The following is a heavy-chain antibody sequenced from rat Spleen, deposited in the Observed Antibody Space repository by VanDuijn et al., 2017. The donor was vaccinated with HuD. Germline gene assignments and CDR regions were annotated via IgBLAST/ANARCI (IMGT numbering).Heavy chain of an antibody. CDR2: ISTSGSRT. V-gene: IGHV5-27*01. Sequence: EVQLVESGGGLVQPGRSLKLSCAASGFTFSNYYMAWVRQAPKKGLEWVATISTSGSRTYYPDSVKGRFTISRDNAKSRLYLQMNSLKSEDTATYYCATGSSFAYWGQGTLVTVSS. CDR1: GFTFSNYY. CDR3: ATGSSFAY. J-gene: IGHJ3*01.